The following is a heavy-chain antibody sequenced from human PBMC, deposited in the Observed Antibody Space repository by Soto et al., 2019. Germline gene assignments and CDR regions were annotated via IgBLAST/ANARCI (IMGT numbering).Heavy chain of an antibody. CDR1: GGSMSRYY. CDR2: IYYSGHT. V-gene: IGHV4-59*01. J-gene: IGHJ6*02. CDR3: ARGIATTEMDV. Sequence: SETLSLTCTVSGGSMSRYYWSWIRQPPGKGLEWIGYIYYSGHTNHNPSLKSRVTISVDTSKNQFSLKLSSVTAADTAVYYCARGIATTEMDVWGQGTTVTVSS. D-gene: IGHD6-13*01.